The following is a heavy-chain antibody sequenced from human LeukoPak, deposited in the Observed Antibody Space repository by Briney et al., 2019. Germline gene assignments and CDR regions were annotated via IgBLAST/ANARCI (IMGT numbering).Heavy chain of an antibody. Sequence: GESLKISCKGSGYSFTSYWIGWVRQMPGKGLEWMGIIYPDDSDTRYSPSFLGQVTISADKSISTAYLQWISLKASDTAMYYCARRYCFSGSCNHDAFDIWGQGTVVTVSS. D-gene: IGHD2-15*01. CDR1: GYSFTSYW. CDR3: ARRYCFSGSCNHDAFDI. J-gene: IGHJ3*02. V-gene: IGHV5-51*01. CDR2: IYPDDSDT.